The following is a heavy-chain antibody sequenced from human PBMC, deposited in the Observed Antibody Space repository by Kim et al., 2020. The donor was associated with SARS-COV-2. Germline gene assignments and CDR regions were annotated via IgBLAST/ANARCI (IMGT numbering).Heavy chain of an antibody. CDR1: GFTFSSYA. CDR3: AKGKHYDFWSGLFDY. D-gene: IGHD3-3*01. CDR2: ISGSGGST. Sequence: GGSLRLSCAASGFTFSSYAMSWVRQAPGKGLEWVSAISGSGGSTYYADSVKGRFTISRDNSKNTLYLQMNSLRAEDTAVYYCAKGKHYDFWSGLFDYWGQGTLVTVSS. V-gene: IGHV3-23*01. J-gene: IGHJ4*02.